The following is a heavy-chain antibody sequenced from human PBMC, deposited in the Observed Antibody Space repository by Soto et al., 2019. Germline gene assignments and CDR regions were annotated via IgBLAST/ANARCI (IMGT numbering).Heavy chain of an antibody. CDR3: ARAADLYCSGGSCYAEGWYFDL. D-gene: IGHD2-15*01. CDR2: IGSSSSYI. Sequence: EVQLVESGGGLVKPGGPWRFSGAPSGLTLTSYSLNWVRQAPGRGLVWSNSIGSSSSYIYYENSVKGRFTISRDNAKNSLYLQMNSLRAEDTAVYYCARAADLYCSGGSCYAEGWYFDLWGRGTLVTVSS. CDR1: GLTLTSYS. J-gene: IGHJ2*01. V-gene: IGHV3-21*02.